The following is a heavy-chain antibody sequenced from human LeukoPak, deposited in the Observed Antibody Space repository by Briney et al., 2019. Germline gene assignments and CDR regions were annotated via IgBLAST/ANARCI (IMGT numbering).Heavy chain of an antibody. CDR2: IYHSGST. CDR1: GGSISSGGYS. V-gene: IGHV4-30-2*01. J-gene: IGHJ3*02. D-gene: IGHD3-9*01. Sequence: SQTLSLTCAVSGGSISSGGYSWSWMRQPPGKGLEWIGYIYHSGSTYYNPSLKSRVTISVDRSKNQFSLKLSSVTAADTAVYYCARDSPHYDILTGYYTGAFDIWGQGTMVTVSS. CDR3: ARDSPHYDILTGYYTGAFDI.